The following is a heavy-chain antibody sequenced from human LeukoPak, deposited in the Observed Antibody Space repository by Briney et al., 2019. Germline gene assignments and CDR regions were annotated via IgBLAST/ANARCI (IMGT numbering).Heavy chain of an antibody. CDR2: ISGSGGST. V-gene: IGHV3-23*01. Sequence: HPGGSLRLSCAASGFTFSSYAMSWVRQAPGKGLEWVSAISGSGGSTYYADSVKGRFTISRDNSKNTLYPQMNSLRAEDTAVYYCAKDLGGFGELLSPSVYFDYWGQGTLVTVSS. CDR1: GFTFSSYA. CDR3: AKDLGGFGELLSPSVYFDY. D-gene: IGHD3-10*01. J-gene: IGHJ4*02.